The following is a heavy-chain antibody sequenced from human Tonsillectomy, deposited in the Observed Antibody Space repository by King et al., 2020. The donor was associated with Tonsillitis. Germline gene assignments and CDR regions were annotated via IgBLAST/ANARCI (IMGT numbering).Heavy chain of an antibody. Sequence: VQLVESGGGLVKPGGSLRLSCAASGFAFSSFTMKLVRQAPGKGLEGVSSISSDSNHIYYADSVKGRFTISRDNAKNSLYLQMNSLRAEDTAMYYCAKTPGNYYYYLDYWGQGTLVTASS. CDR1: GFAFSSFT. CDR2: ISSDSNHI. D-gene: IGHD3-22*01. CDR3: AKTPGNYYYYLDY. V-gene: IGHV3-21*01. J-gene: IGHJ4*02.